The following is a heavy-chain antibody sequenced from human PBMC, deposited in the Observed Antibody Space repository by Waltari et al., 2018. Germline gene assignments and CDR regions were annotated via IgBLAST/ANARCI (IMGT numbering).Heavy chain of an antibody. V-gene: IGHV4-61*02. J-gene: IGHJ4*02. Sequence: QVQLQESGPGLVKPSQTLSLTCTVSGGSIRSGSYYWSWIRQPAGKGLEWIGRIYTSGSTNYNPSLKSRCTISVHTSKNQFSLKLSSVTAADTAVYYCEGITMVRGVPQDYWGQGTLVTVSS. CDR1: GGSIRSGSYY. D-gene: IGHD3-10*01. CDR2: IYTSGST. CDR3: EGITMVRGVPQDY.